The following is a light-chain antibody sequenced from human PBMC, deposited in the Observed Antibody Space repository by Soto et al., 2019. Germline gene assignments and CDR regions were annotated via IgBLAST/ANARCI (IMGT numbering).Light chain of an antibody. V-gene: IGKV3-11*01. J-gene: IGKJ1*01. CDR1: VMISTY. Sequence: EIVLTQSPVTLSLSPGQRATLSCRASVMISTYVAWYQQKPGQAPRILIYDASNKASGGPARFSGSGSGTDFSLTTSALEPEVFAVYYCQERSHWTFGRGTKVEI. CDR2: DAS. CDR3: QERSHWT.